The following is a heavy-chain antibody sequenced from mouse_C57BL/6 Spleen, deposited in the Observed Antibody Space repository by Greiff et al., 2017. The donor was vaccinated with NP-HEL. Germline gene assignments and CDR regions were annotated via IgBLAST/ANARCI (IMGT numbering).Heavy chain of an antibody. CDR1: GYTFTSYW. Sequence: QVQLQQPGAELVKPGASVKLSCMASGYTFTSYWMPWVKQRPGQGLEWIGEIDPSDSYTNYNQKFKGKATLTVDTSSSTAYMQLSSLTSEDSAVYYCARDDSSFAYWGQGTLVTVSA. CDR3: ARDDSSFAY. V-gene: IGHV1-50*01. J-gene: IGHJ3*01. CDR2: IDPSDSYT. D-gene: IGHD2-4*01.